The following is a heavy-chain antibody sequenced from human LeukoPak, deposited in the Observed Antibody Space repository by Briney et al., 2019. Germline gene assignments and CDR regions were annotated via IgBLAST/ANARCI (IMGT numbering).Heavy chain of an antibody. CDR1: GGSISSYY. J-gene: IGHJ5*02. V-gene: IGHV4-59*05. Sequence: SETLSLTCTVSGGSISSYYWSWIRQPAGKGLEWIGRIYYSGSSYYNPSLKSRVTISVDTSKNQFSLKLSSVTAADTAVYYCARLGVPAVASNWFDPWGQGTLVTVSS. CDR2: IYYSGSS. D-gene: IGHD2-2*01. CDR3: ARLGVPAVASNWFDP.